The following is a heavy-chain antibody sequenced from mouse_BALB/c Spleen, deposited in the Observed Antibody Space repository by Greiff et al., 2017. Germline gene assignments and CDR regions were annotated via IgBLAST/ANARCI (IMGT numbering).Heavy chain of an antibody. V-gene: IGHV1S81*02. Sequence: QVQLHQSGAELVKPGASVKLSCKASGYTFTSYWMHWVKQRPGQGLEWIGEINPSNGRTNYNEKFKSKATLTVDKSSSTAYMQLSSLTSEDSAVYYCAREATTVESPFDYWGQGTTLTVSS. CDR1: GYTFTSYW. CDR3: AREATTVESPFDY. D-gene: IGHD1-1*01. J-gene: IGHJ2*01. CDR2: INPSNGRT.